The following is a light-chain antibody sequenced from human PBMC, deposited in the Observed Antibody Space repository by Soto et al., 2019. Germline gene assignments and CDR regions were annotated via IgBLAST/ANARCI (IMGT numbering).Light chain of an antibody. CDR3: KEYTTYSRT. V-gene: IGKV1-5*01. CDR2: DAS. Sequence: DIQMTQSPSTLSASIGDRVTITCRASQSISNWLAWYQHKPGKAPKVLIYDASTLESGVPSRFSGGGSGTEFTLTITSLQPDDFASYYCKEYTTYSRTFGQGTKVEVK. J-gene: IGKJ1*01. CDR1: QSISNW.